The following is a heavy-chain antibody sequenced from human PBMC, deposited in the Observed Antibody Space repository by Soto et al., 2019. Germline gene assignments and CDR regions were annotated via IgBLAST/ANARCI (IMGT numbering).Heavy chain of an antibody. D-gene: IGHD6-13*01. Sequence: EVQLLESGGRLVQPGGSLRLSCAASRFTFSSYAMGWVGQAPGKWLEWVSSISGSGGSTYHADSVKGRFTISRDNSKNTLYLQMNSLRAEDTAVYYCAKDQRGFSSTARIDYWGQGTLVTLSS. CDR3: AKDQRGFSSTARIDY. V-gene: IGHV3-23*01. CDR2: ISGSGGST. J-gene: IGHJ4*02. CDR1: RFTFSSYA.